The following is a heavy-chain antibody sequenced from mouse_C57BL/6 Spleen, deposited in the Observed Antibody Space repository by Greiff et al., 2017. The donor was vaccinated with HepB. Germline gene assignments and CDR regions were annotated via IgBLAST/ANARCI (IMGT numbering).Heavy chain of an antibody. V-gene: IGHV1-64*01. CDR3: AAYYDGSSWIAY. Sequence: QVQLQQPGAELVKPGASVKLSCKASGYTFTSYWMHWVKQRPGQGLEWIGMIHPNSGSTNYNEKFKSKAHLTVDKSSSTAYMQLSSLTSEDSAVYYCAAYYDGSSWIAYWGQGTLVTVSA. D-gene: IGHD1-1*01. J-gene: IGHJ3*01. CDR2: IHPNSGST. CDR1: GYTFTSYW.